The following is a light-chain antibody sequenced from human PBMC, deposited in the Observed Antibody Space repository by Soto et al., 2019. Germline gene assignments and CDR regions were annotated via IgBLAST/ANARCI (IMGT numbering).Light chain of an antibody. CDR3: QHYADYPWT. J-gene: IGKJ1*01. CDR1: QSVSRW. V-gene: IGKV1-5*01. Sequence: DIQMTQSPSTLSASVGDRVTVTCRASQSVSRWLAWLQQKPGKAPRLLIYHVSTLESGVASRCSGSGSGTEFTLTISSLQPDDFATYYYQHYADYPWTFGQGTKVEIK. CDR2: HVS.